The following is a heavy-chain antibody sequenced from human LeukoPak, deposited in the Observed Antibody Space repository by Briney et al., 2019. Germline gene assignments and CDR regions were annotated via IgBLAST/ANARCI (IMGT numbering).Heavy chain of an antibody. CDR3: AKDLRDYYDSSGYSNWFDP. CDR2: ISGSGGST. J-gene: IGHJ5*02. D-gene: IGHD3-22*01. CDR1: GFTFSSYA. V-gene: IGHV3-23*01. Sequence: GGSLRLSCAASGFTFSSYAMSWVRQAPGKGLEWVSAISGSGGSTYYADSVKGRFTISRDNSKNTLYLQMNSLRAEDTAVYYCAKDLRDYYDSSGYSNWFDPWGQGTLVTVSS.